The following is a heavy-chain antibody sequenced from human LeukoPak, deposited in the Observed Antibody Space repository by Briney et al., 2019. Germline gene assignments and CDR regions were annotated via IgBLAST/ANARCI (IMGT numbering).Heavy chain of an antibody. CDR1: GGSISSYY. J-gene: IGHJ6*03. D-gene: IGHD3-16*01. V-gene: IGHV4-59*01. CDR2: IYYSGST. CDR3: ARDGGVTRYYYYMDV. Sequence: SETLSLTRTVSGGSISSYYWSWIRQPPGKGLEWIGYIYYSGSTNYNPSLKSRVTISVDTSKNQFSLKLSSVTAADTAVYYCARDGGVTRYYYYMDVWGKGTTVTVSS.